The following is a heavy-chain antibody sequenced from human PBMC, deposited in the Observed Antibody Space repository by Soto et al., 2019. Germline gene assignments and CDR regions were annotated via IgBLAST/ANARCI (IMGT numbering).Heavy chain of an antibody. Sequence: GGSLRLSCAASGFTFNHYAMSWVRQAPGKGLEWVSIIFANGGTFYTDSVKGWFTISRDKSKNTVYLQMSSLRVEDTAIYYCAKDYTVAADPSSVILFDYWGQGALVTVSS. D-gene: IGHD2-15*01. J-gene: IGHJ4*02. CDR1: GFTFNHYA. CDR3: AKDYTVAADPSSVILFDY. CDR2: IFANGGT. V-gene: IGHV3-23*01.